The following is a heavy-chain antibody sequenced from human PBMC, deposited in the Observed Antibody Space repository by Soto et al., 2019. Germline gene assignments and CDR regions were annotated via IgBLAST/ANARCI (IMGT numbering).Heavy chain of an antibody. V-gene: IGHV4-61*08. J-gene: IGHJ4*02. CDR3: ARSDGRY. Sequence: SETLSLTCSVSGDSISGGYYWSWIRQHPGKGLEWIGYIYYSGSTNYNPSLKSRVTISVDTSKNQFSLKLSSVTAADTAVYYCARSDGRYWGQGTLVTVSS. CDR2: IYYSGST. CDR1: GDSISGGYY.